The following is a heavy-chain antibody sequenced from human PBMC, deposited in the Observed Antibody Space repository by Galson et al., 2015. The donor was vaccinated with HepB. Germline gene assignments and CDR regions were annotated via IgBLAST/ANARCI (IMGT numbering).Heavy chain of an antibody. J-gene: IGHJ3*02. CDR1: GFTFSDYY. CDR2: ISSSGSTI. CDR3: AQSSDYGSGSYQPGAFDI. V-gene: IGHV3-11*01. Sequence: SLRLSCAASGFTFSDYYMSWIRQAPGKGLEWVSYISSSGSTIYYADSVKGRFTISRDNAKNSLYLQMNSLRAEDTAVYYCAQSSDYGSGSYQPGAFDIWGQGTMVTVSS. D-gene: IGHD3-10*01.